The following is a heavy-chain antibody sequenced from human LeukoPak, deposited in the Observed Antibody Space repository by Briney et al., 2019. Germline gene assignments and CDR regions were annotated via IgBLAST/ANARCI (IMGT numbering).Heavy chain of an antibody. D-gene: IGHD3-3*01. Sequence: AGGSLSLSCAASGFTFSSYAMSWVRQAPGKGLEWVSAISGSGGSTYYADSVKGRFTISRDNSKNTLYLQMNSLRAEDTAVYYCAKGASIFGVVITNFDYWGQGTLVTVSS. V-gene: IGHV3-23*01. CDR3: AKGASIFGVVITNFDY. CDR2: ISGSGGST. CDR1: GFTFSSYA. J-gene: IGHJ4*02.